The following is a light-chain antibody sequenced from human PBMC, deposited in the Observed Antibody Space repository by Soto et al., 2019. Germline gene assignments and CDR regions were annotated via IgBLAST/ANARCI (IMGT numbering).Light chain of an antibody. CDR1: QGIGDT. CDR2: KAS. Sequence: MRQSPATLSVSPGEGATLSCRASQGIGDTLAWYQHKPGQTPRLLIYKASTLKSGVPSRLSGSGSGTEFTLTISSLQPDDFATYYCQHYNSYSEAFGQGTKVDI. V-gene: IGKV1-5*03. J-gene: IGKJ1*01. CDR3: QHYNSYSEA.